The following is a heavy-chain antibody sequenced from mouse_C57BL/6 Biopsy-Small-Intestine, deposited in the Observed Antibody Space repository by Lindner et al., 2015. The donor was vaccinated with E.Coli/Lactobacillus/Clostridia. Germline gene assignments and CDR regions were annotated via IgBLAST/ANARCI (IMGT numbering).Heavy chain of an antibody. CDR1: GFTFSYYG. V-gene: IGHV5-17*01. J-gene: IGHJ4*01. Sequence: VQLQESGGGLVKPGGSRKLSCAASGFTFSYYGMHWVRQAPEKGLEWIAYISGGSSNIHYADTVKGRFTISRDNAKNTLFLQMTSLRSEDTAMYYCARGDVGLHYGMDYWGQGTSVTVSS. CDR2: ISGGSSNI. CDR3: ARGDVGLHYGMDY.